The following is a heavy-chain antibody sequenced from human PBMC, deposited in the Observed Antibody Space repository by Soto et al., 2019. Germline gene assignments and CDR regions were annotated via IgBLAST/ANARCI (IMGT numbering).Heavy chain of an antibody. CDR1: GYTFSAYT. D-gene: IGHD3-3*02. CDR3: ARDTETLGPRANDALDI. V-gene: IGHV1-3*01. J-gene: IGHJ3*02. CDR2: INAGSGTT. Sequence: QAQLVQSGPEMKKPGASVKISCKATGYTFSAYTMNWVRQAPGQSLEWMGWINAGSGTTKYSKNFQGRVSITRDTSASTVYMELTGLTSEDTAVYYCARDTETLGPRANDALDIWGQGTMVTVSS.